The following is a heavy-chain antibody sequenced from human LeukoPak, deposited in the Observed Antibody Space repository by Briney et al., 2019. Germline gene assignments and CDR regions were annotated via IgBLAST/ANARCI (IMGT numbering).Heavy chain of an antibody. CDR1: GYSFTSYW. CDR2: IYPGDSGA. CDR3: ALDYYGSGSYYKPFDY. Sequence: GESLKISCKGSGYSFTSYWIGWVRQMPGKGLEWMGIIYPGDSGARYSPSFQGQVTISADKSISTAYLQWHSLKASDTAMYYCALDYYGSGSYYKPFDYWGQGTLVTVSS. V-gene: IGHV5-51*01. D-gene: IGHD3-10*01. J-gene: IGHJ4*02.